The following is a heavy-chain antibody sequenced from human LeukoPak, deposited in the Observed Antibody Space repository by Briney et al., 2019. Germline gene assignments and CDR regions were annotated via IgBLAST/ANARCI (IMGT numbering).Heavy chain of an antibody. Sequence: SETLSLTCAVYGGSFGGFYWSWVRQSPGKGLEWIGEIIPGGDTTYNPSLESRVTISADKSKNQFSLRVSSLTAADTAVYYCARGGGGGRSGFEFWGQGTQVTVSS. CDR1: GGSFGGFY. CDR3: ARGGGGGRSGFEF. V-gene: IGHV4-34*01. CDR2: IIPGGDT. D-gene: IGHD6-19*01. J-gene: IGHJ4*02.